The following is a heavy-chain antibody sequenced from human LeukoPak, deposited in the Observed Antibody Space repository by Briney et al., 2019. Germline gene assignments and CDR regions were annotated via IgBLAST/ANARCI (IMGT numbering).Heavy chain of an antibody. Sequence: SETLSLTCTVSGGSISSYYWSWIRQPPGKGLEWIGYIYYSGSTNYNPSLKSRATISVDTSKNQFSLKLSSVTAADTAVYYCAGQRGYVLFDYWGQGTLVTVSS. V-gene: IGHV4-59*08. D-gene: IGHD5-12*01. CDR3: AGQRGYVLFDY. J-gene: IGHJ4*02. CDR1: GGSISSYY. CDR2: IYYSGST.